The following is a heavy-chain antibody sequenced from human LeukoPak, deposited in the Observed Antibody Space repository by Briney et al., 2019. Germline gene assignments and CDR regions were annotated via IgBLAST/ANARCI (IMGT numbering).Heavy chain of an antibody. V-gene: IGHV3-66*01. Sequence: GGSLRLSCAASGFTVTNNCVTWVRQAPGKGLEWVSFRYTGDTTYYAVSVKGRFSISGDTSRNILYLQMSSLRAEDTAVYYCARDGGSGTYSNSDHYNYFGIDVWGQGTTVTVSS. CDR1: GFTVTNNC. D-gene: IGHD3-10*01. J-gene: IGHJ6*02. CDR3: ARDGGSGTYSNSDHYNYFGIDV. CDR2: RYTGDTT.